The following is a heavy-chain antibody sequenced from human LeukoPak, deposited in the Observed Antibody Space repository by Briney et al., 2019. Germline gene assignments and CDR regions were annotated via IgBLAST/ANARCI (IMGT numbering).Heavy chain of an antibody. D-gene: IGHD3-10*01. J-gene: IGHJ4*02. V-gene: IGHV1-24*01. CDR2: FDPEDGET. Sequence: GASVKVSCKVSGYTLTELSMHWVRQAPGKGLEWTGGFDPEDGETIYAQKFQGRVTMTEDTSTDTAYMELSSLRSEDTAVYYCATSSGSNLCFDYWGQGTLITVSS. CDR1: GYTLTELS. CDR3: ATSSGSNLCFDY.